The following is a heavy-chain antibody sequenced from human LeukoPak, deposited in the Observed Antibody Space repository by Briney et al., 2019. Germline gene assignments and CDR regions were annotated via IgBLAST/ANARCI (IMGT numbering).Heavy chain of an antibody. J-gene: IGHJ5*02. V-gene: IGHV4-31*03. CDR3: ARGGYCSSTSCPNWFDP. D-gene: IGHD2-2*01. Sequence: PSQTLSLTCTVSGGSISSGGYCWSWIRQHPGKGLEWIGYIYYSGSTYYNPSLKSRVTISVDTSKNQFSLKLSSVTAADTAVYYCARGGYCSSTSCPNWFDPWGQGTLVTVSS. CDR1: GGSISSGGYC. CDR2: IYYSGST.